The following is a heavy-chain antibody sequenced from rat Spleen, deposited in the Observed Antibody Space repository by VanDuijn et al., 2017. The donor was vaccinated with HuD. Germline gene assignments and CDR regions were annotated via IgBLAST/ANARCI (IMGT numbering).Heavy chain of an antibody. CDR1: GFTFSDYY. Sequence: EVQLVESGGGLVQPGRSMKLSCAASGFTFSDYYMAWVRQAPKKGLEWVASISPSGRGIYYRDSVKGRFTISRDNAKSSLYLQMDSLRSEDTATYYCTTDGGYSAWGQGVMVTVSS. CDR3: TTDGGYSA. CDR2: ISPSGRGI. V-gene: IGHV5-20*01. D-gene: IGHD1-11*01. J-gene: IGHJ2*01.